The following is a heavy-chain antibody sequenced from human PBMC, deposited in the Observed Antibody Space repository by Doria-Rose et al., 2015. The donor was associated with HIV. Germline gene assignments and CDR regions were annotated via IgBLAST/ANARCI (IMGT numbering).Heavy chain of an antibody. CDR3: TGETYYFDY. CDR2: IKEDGSEK. D-gene: IGHD3-16*01. J-gene: IGHJ4*02. CDR1: GLTFSRFW. V-gene: IGHV3-7*05. Sequence: EVQVVKSGGGLVQPGGSLRLSCTVSGLTFSRFWMSWVRQAPGKGLEWVANIKEDGSEKKYVDSVKGRFTISRDNAKNSVYLQMNSLRAEDTAVYYCTGETYYFDYWGQGSLVTVSS.